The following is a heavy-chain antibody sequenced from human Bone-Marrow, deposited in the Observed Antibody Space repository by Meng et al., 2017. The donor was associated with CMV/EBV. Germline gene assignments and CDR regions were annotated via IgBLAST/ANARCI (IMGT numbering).Heavy chain of an antibody. CDR3: ARHSQMTMVIHTPLD. J-gene: IGHJ4*02. CDR1: GFTFSGYW. D-gene: IGHD4/OR15-4a*01. Sequence: GESLKISCAASGFTFSGYWMHWVRQAPGKGLVWVSRINGDGSITTYADSVKGRFTISRDNAKNTLYLQMNSLRAEDTAVFYCARHSQMTMVIHTPLDWGQGTLVTVSS. CDR2: INGDGSIT. V-gene: IGHV3-74*01.